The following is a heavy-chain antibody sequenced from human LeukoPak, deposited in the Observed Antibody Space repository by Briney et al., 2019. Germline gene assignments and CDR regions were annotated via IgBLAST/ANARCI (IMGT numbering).Heavy chain of an antibody. CDR3: ARHRDVAFDY. J-gene: IGHJ4*02. CDR1: GYSFTSYW. Sequence: GESLEISCKGSGYSFTSYWIGWVRQMPGKGLEGRGIIYPGDSDTRYTPSFQGQVTISADKSISTAYLQWSSLKASDTAMYYCARHRDVAFDYWGQGTLVTVSS. V-gene: IGHV5-51*01. CDR2: IYPGDSDT. D-gene: IGHD5-24*01.